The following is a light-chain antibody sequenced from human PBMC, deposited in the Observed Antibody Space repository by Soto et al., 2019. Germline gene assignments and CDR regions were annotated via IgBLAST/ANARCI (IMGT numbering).Light chain of an antibody. CDR2: EVT. CDR3: SSHTSGSTRV. J-gene: IGLJ1*01. V-gene: IGLV2-14*01. CDR1: SGDVGGYDY. Sequence: QSALTQPASVSGSPGQSIAISCTGTSGDVGGYDYVSWYQQHPDKAPKLMIYEVTKRPSWVSNRFSGSKSGNTASLTISGLQPEEEADYYCSSHTSGSTRVFGSGTKLTVL.